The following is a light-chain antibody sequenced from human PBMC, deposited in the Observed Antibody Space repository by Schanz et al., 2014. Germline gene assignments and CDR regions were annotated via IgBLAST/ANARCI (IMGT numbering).Light chain of an antibody. CDR1: QSVGNS. Sequence: EIVLTQSPATLSLSPGERATLSCRASQSVGNSLAWYQQKPGQAPRLLIYDESKRATGIPDRFSGSGSGTDFTLTISRLEPEDFAVYYCQQRSNWPQYTFGQGTKLEIK. CDR2: DES. V-gene: IGKV3-11*01. J-gene: IGKJ2*01. CDR3: QQRSNWPQYT.